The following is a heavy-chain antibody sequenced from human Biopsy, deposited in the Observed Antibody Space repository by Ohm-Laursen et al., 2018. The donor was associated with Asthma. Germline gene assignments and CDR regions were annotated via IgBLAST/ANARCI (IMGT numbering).Heavy chain of an antibody. CDR3: AGFCSGGNCPDH. J-gene: IGHJ4*02. Sequence: LSLTCTVSGVSIRSYYWTWIRQPPGKGLEWIGNIHYSGSTYSNPSLKGRVTISVDTSKKQISLRLSSVIAADTAVYYCAGFCSGGNCPDHWGQGTLVTVSS. V-gene: IGHV4-59*01. CDR1: GVSIRSYY. D-gene: IGHD2-15*01. CDR2: IHYSGST.